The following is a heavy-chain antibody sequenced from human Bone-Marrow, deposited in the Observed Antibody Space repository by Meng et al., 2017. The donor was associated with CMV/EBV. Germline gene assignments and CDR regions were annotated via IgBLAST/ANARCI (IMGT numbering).Heavy chain of an antibody. CDR1: GYTFTSYY. D-gene: IGHD1-26*01. Sequence: ASVKVSCKASGYTFTSYYMHWVRQAPGQGLEWMGIINPSGGSTSYAQKFQGRVTMTRDTSTSTVYMELSRLRSDDTAVYYCARDSSGSYYGHWGQGTLVTVSS. CDR2: INPSGGST. J-gene: IGHJ4*02. V-gene: IGHV1-46*01. CDR3: ARDSSGSYYGH.